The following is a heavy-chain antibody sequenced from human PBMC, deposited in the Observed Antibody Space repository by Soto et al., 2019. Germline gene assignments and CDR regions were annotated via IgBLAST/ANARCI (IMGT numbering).Heavy chain of an antibody. CDR2: IYYSGST. CDR1: GGSISSGDYY. CDR3: ASAPIYCSSTSSSEEAAAGIFDY. Sequence: SETLSLTCTVSGGSISSGDYYWSWIRQPPGKGLEWIGYIYYSGSTYYNPSLKSRVTISVDTSKNQFSLKLSSVTAADTAVYYCASAPIYCSSTSSSEEAAAGIFDYWGQGNLVTVSS. J-gene: IGHJ4*02. V-gene: IGHV4-30-4*01. D-gene: IGHD2-2*01.